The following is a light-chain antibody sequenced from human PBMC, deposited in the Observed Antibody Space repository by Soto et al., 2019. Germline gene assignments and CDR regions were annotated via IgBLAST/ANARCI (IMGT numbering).Light chain of an antibody. CDR2: EVT. CDR1: SSDVGAYNY. V-gene: IGLV2-8*01. J-gene: IGLJ3*02. CDR3: TSYVGNDIWV. Sequence: QSVLTQPPSASGSPGQSVTISCTETSSDVGAYNYVSWYQQYPGKAPKLMIYEVTKRPSGVPDRFSGSKSGNTASLTVSGLQAEDEADYYCTSYVGNDIWVFGGGTKLTVL.